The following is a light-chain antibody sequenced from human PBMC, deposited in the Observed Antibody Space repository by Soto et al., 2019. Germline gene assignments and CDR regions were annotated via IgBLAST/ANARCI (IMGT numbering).Light chain of an antibody. J-gene: IGLJ3*02. CDR2: EIT. Sequence: QSALTQPASVSGSPGQSITISCTGTRSDVGNYKFVSWYQQYPGKAPKIMIYEITERPSGVSNRFSGSKSGNTASLTISGLQAEDEADYYCCSYAGRSTWVFGGGTKLTVL. V-gene: IGLV2-23*02. CDR1: RSDVGNYKF. CDR3: CSYAGRSTWV.